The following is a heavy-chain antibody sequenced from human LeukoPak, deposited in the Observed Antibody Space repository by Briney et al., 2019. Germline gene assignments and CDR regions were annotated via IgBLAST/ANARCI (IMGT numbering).Heavy chain of an antibody. CDR1: GLTFGDYA. CDR2: FGSKAYGGTT. Sequence: GRTLRLSRTPSGLTFGDYAMSWVPQAPRPQREWVSVFGSKAYGGTTQYTAPVTGRFSISRDDSNSIAYLQMSSLKTDDTAVYYCTRVRSGNDFDYWGQGTLVSVS. D-gene: IGHD3-10*01. V-gene: IGHV3-49*04. CDR3: TRVRSGNDFDY. J-gene: IGHJ4*02.